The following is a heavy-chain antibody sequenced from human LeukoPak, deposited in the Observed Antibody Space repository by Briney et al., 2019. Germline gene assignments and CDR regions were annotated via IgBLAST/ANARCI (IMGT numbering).Heavy chain of an antibody. V-gene: IGHV3-64D*06. CDR1: GFTFSSYA. D-gene: IGHD1-26*01. CDR2: ISSNGGST. CDR3: VKAALVGATPLFDY. Sequence: PGGSLRLSCSASGFTFSSYAMHWVRQAPGKGLEYVSAISSNGGSTYYADSVKGRFTISRDNSKNTLYLPMSSLRAEDTAVYYCVKAALVGATPLFDYWGQGTLVTVSS. J-gene: IGHJ4*02.